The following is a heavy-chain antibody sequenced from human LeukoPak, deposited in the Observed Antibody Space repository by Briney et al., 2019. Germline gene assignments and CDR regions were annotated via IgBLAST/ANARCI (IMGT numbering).Heavy chain of an antibody. D-gene: IGHD1-26*01. Sequence: ASVKVSCKVSGYTLTELSMHWMRQAPGKGIEWMGGFDPEDGETIYAQKFQGRVTMTEDTSTDTAYMELSSLRSEDTAVYYCATGQGGSYHLGFDYWGQGTLVTVSS. CDR3: ATGQGGSYHLGFDY. CDR1: GYTLTELS. V-gene: IGHV1-24*01. CDR2: FDPEDGET. J-gene: IGHJ4*02.